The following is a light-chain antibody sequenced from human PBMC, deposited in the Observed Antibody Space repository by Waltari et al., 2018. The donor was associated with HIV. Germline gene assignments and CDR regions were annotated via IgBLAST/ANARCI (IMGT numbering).Light chain of an antibody. CDR2: RNN. Sequence: QPVLTQPPSASGTPGHGVTFSCSGSNSNIGTNSVYWYQHLPGMAPKLLIYRNNRRPSGIPDRFSGSRSGTSASLAISGLRSEDEADYYCATWDDSLIWVFGGGTKLTVL. CDR3: ATWDDSLIWV. V-gene: IGLV1-47*01. J-gene: IGLJ3*02. CDR1: NSNIGTNS.